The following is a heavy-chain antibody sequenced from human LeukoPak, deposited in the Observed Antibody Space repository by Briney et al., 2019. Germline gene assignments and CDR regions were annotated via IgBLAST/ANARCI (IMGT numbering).Heavy chain of an antibody. J-gene: IGHJ4*02. D-gene: IGHD2-2*02. CDR2: IYYSGST. Sequence: SETLSLTCTVSGGSIRSSSYYWGWIRQPPGKGLEWIGSIYYSGSTYYNPSLKGRVTISVDTSKNQFSLKLSSVTAADTAVYYCARHPPGYCSSTSCYTGMGNFDYWGQGTLVTVSS. V-gene: IGHV4-39*01. CDR1: GGSIRSSSYY. CDR3: ARHPPGYCSSTSCYTGMGNFDY.